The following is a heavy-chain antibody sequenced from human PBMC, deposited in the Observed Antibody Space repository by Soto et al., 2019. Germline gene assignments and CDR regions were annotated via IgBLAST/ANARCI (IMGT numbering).Heavy chain of an antibody. CDR1: GGSISSYY. V-gene: IGHV4-59*08. D-gene: IGHD5-18*01. CDR2: IYYSGST. CDR3: ARLTDEAQPSEYYFDY. Sequence: PSETLSLTCTVSGGSISSYYWSWIRQPPGKGLEWIGYIYYSGSTNYNPSLKSRVTISVDTSKNQFSLKLSSVTAADTAVYYCARLTDEAQPSEYYFDYWGQGTLVTVSS. J-gene: IGHJ4*02.